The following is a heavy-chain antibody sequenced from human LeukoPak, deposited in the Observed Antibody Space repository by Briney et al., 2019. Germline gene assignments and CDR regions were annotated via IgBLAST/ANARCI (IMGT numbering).Heavy chain of an antibody. CDR2: IKQGGREK. D-gene: IGHD4-17*01. CDR1: GLTFSSYW. CDR3: ARDGGVGDYVFDY. J-gene: IGHJ4*02. Sequence: GGSLTLSWAPSGLTFSSYWMSWVRQAPGEGREWGANIKQGGREKNYVDSVKGRFPISRDNAKNSLSLQMNSMRAEATAVYYCARDGGVGDYVFDYWGQGTMVTVSS. V-gene: IGHV3-7*01.